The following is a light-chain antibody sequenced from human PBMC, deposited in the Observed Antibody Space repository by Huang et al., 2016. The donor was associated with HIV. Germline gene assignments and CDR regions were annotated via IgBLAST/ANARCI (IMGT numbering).Light chain of an antibody. CDR1: QSIDGY. Sequence: IQMTQSPSSLSASVGDRVTITCRASQSIDGYLNWYQKKPGKAPKLLISSASTLHTGVPPRFSGSGSGTDYTLIIDNLQPDDFATYFCQQSYSTLITFGQGSRLDTK. CDR3: QQSYSTLIT. J-gene: IGKJ5*01. V-gene: IGKV1-39*01. CDR2: SAS.